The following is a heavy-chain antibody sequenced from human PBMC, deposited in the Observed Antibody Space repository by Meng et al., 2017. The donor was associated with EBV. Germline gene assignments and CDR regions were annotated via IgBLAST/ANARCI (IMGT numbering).Heavy chain of an antibody. D-gene: IGHD6-13*01. CDR2: IIPIFGTA. V-gene: IGHV1-69*06. J-gene: IGHJ4*02. CDR3: ARAEIAAAGRLDY. Sequence: QVQLFESWGEVKKPGSSLRVSCKAAGGTFSSYAISWLRQAPGQGLEWMGGIIPIFGTANYAQKFQGRVTITADKSTSTAYMELSSLRSEDTAVYYCARAEIAAAGRLDYWGQGTLVTVSS. CDR1: GGTFSSYA.